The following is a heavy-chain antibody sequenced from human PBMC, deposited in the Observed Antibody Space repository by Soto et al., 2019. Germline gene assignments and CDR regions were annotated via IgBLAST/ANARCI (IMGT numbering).Heavy chain of an antibody. CDR1: GGSISSSSYY. CDR3: ARLRIRVYFDY. V-gene: IGHV4-39*01. Sequence: PSETLSLTCTVSGGSISSSSYYLGWIRQPPGKGLEWIGSIYYSGSTYYNPSLKSRVTISVDTSKDQFSLKLSSVTAADTAVYYCARLRIRVYFDYWGQGTLVTVSS. D-gene: IGHD2-15*01. CDR2: IYYSGST. J-gene: IGHJ4*02.